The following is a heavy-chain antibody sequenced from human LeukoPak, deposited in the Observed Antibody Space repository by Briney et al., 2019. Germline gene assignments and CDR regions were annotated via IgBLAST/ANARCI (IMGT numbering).Heavy chain of an antibody. CDR2: IKQDASEE. V-gene: IGHV3-7*01. D-gene: IGHD1-1*01. J-gene: IGHJ4*02. Sequence: GGSLRLSCAASGFTFSSYWMTWVRQAPGKGLEWVANIKQDASEEYYVDSVKGRFTISRDNAKNSLYLQMNSLRAEHTAVYYCATPTAGTWHFDYWGQGTLVTVSS. CDR1: GFTFSSYW. CDR3: ATPTAGTWHFDY.